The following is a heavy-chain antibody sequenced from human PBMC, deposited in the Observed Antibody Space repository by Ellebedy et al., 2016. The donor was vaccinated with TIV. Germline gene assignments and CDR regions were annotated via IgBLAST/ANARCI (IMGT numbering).Heavy chain of an antibody. D-gene: IGHD3-10*01. CDR3: ARNGMITMVRGVHFDY. J-gene: IGHJ4*02. V-gene: IGHV3-21*01. Sequence: PGGSLRLSCAASGFTFSSYSMNWVRQAPGKGLEWVSSISSSSSYIYYADSVKGRFTISRDNAKNSLYLQMNSLRAEDTAVYYCARNGMITMVRGVHFDYWGQGTLVTVSS. CDR2: ISSSSSYI. CDR1: GFTFSSYS.